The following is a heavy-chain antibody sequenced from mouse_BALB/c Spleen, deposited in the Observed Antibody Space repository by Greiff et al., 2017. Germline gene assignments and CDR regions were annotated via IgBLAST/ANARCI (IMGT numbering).Heavy chain of an antibody. V-gene: IGHV3-8*02. CDR2: ISYSGST. D-gene: IGHD2-4*01. J-gene: IGHJ3*01. Sequence: DVQLQESGPSLVKPSQSLFLTCSVTGYSFTSCYWNWLRKFPGNKLEYMGYISYSGSTYYNPSLKSRISITRDTTKNQYYLQLNSVTTVETATYYGAGTYDCDGGLAYWGQGTLVTVSA. CDR3: AGTYDCDGGLAY. CDR1: GYSFTSCY.